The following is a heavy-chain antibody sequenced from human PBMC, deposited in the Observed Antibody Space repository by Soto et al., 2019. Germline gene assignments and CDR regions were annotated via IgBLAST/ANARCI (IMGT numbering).Heavy chain of an antibody. CDR2: ITSDSSTR. Sequence: PGGSLRLSCAVSGFTFSSFSMNWVRQAPGKGLEWISYITSDSSTRHYADFVKGRFTISRDNAKNSLYLQMNSLRDEDTAVYFCARDPDGIIDFDYWGQGTEVTVSS. CDR3: ARDPDGIIDFDY. D-gene: IGHD3-10*01. V-gene: IGHV3-48*02. CDR1: GFTFSSFS. J-gene: IGHJ4*02.